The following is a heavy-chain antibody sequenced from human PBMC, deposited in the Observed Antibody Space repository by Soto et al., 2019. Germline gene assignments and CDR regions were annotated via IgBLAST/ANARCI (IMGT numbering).Heavy chain of an antibody. J-gene: IGHJ6*02. CDR2: IYHTGGT. Sequence: SETLSLTCIVSGGSISNNSFSWGWIRQPPGKGLEWIGTIYHTGGTHYNPSLKSRLTMSVDTSNDQFSLTLNSLTAADTAVYYCARQVATISYYYYGLDIWGQGTTVTVSS. CDR3: ARQVATISYYYYGLDI. CDR1: GGSISNNSFS. D-gene: IGHD5-12*01. V-gene: IGHV4-39*01.